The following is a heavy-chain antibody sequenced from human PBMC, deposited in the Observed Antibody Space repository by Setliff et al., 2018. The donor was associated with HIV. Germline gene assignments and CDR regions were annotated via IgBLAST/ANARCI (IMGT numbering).Heavy chain of an antibody. CDR1: GYSFSSYW. V-gene: IGHV5-10-1*01. CDR3: ARHRYTSSWQDY. Sequence: PGESLKISCKGSGYSFSSYWITWVRQMPGKGLEWMGRIDPSESYTNYSPSFQGHVTISADKSSSTAYLQWSSLRASGTGMYYCARHRYTSSWQDYWGQGTLVTVSS. J-gene: IGHJ4*02. CDR2: IDPSESYT. D-gene: IGHD6-13*01.